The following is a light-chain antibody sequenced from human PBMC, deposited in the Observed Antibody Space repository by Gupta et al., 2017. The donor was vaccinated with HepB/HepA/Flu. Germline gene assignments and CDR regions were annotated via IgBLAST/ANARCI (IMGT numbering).Light chain of an antibody. CDR3: LQSDSCPWA. J-gene: IGKJ1*01. Sequence: DIQMTQSPSSLSASVGDRVTITCRASQTIRNDLNWYHQRPGEAPRCLISGASTLETGVPSRFSGNGFGTEFTLTISNVQPEEFGVYYCLQSDSCPWAFGQGTKVEIK. CDR2: GAS. V-gene: IGKV1-17*02. CDR1: QTIRND.